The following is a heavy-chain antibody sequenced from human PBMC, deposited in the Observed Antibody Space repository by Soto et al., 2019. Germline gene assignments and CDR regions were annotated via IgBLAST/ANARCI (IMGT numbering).Heavy chain of an antibody. CDR2: GNHSGST. Sequence: PSETLSLTCAVYGGSFSAYHWSWIRQPPGKVLEWIGEGNHSGSTEYNPSLKSRVTISGDTSKNQVSRNRSTVTAADTAGYYWSRGMAAANTLYYYFGMDVWRKGTRVTVYS. D-gene: IGHD2-2*02. CDR1: GGSFSAYH. V-gene: IGHV4-34*01. CDR3: SRGMAAANTLYYYFGMDV. J-gene: IGHJ6*04.